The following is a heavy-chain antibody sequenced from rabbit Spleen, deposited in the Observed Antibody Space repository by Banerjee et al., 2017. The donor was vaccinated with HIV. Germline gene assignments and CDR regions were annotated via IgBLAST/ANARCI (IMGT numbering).Heavy chain of an antibody. D-gene: IGHD8-1*01. CDR2: ISAGTTNTN. CDR1: GFTLSSYW. V-gene: IGHV1S45*01. Sequence: QQQLEESGGGLVKPGGTLTLTCKASGFTLSSYWMCWVRQAPGKGLEWIACISAGTTNTNYASWAKGRFTIAKTSSTTVTLQMTSLTAADTATYFCARGSNNNGDGFNLWGPGTLVTVS. CDR3: ARGSNNNGDGFNL. J-gene: IGHJ4*01.